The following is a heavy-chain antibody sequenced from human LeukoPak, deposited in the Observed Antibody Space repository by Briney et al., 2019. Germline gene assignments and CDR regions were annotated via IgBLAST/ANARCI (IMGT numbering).Heavy chain of an antibody. CDR2: ISWNSGSI. J-gene: IGHJ4*02. CDR3: AKDLDYFDY. V-gene: IGHV3-9*01. CDR1: GFTFDDYA. Sequence: GRSLRLSCAASGFTFDDYAMHWVRQAPGKGLEWVSGISWNSGSIGYADSVKGRFTISRDNAKNSLYLRMNSLRAEDTALYYCAKDLDYFDYWGQGTLVTVSS.